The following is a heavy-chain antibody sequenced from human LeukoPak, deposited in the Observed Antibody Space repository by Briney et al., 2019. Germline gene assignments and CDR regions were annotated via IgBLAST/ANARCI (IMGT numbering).Heavy chain of an antibody. V-gene: IGHV3-30*03. CDR3: ARAGDGYNSYYYGMDV. J-gene: IGHJ6*02. CDR1: GFTFSTYR. CDR2: LSNDGSDS. Sequence: PGGSLRLSCAASGFTFSTYRMYWVRQAPGKGLEWVASLSNDGSDSYSADSVKGRFTISRDNSKNTLSLQMNSVRGEDTAVYYCARAGDGYNSYYYGMDVWGQGTTVTVSS. D-gene: IGHD5-24*01.